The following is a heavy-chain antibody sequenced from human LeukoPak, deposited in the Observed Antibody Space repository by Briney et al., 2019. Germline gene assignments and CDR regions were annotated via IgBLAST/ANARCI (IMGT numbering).Heavy chain of an antibody. Sequence: GGSLRLSCAASGVTLSTYAMSWARQAPGKGLEWVSGISSSGSGDNTYYADSVKGRFTISRDSSKNTLYLQMNSLRAEDTAVYYCARGRAGKIVVVVAAGQNWGQGTLVTVSS. D-gene: IGHD2-15*01. CDR1: GVTLSTYA. J-gene: IGHJ4*02. CDR2: ISSSGSGDNT. CDR3: ARGRAGKIVVVVAAGQN. V-gene: IGHV3-23*01.